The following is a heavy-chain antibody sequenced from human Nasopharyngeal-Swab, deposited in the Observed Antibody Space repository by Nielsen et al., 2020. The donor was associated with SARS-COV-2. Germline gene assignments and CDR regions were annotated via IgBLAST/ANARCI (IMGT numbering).Heavy chain of an antibody. D-gene: IGHD2/OR15-2a*01. CDR2: ISSSGSTI. CDR3: AREPTVLRSSHRDAFDI. J-gene: IGHJ3*02. Sequence: GESLKISCAASGFTFSSYEMNWVRQAPGKGLEWVSYISSSGSTIYYADSVKGRFTISRDNAKNSLYLQMNSLRAEDTAVYYCAREPTVLRSSHRDAFDIWGQGTMVTVSS. CDR1: GFTFSSYE. V-gene: IGHV3-48*03.